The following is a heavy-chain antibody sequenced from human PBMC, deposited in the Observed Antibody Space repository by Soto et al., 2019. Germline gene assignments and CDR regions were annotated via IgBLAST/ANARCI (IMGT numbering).Heavy chain of an antibody. V-gene: IGHV1-69*13. CDR3: ARDSSGWYQFDY. Sequence: SVKVSCKASGGTFSSYAISWVRQAPGQGLEWMGGIIPIFGTANYAQKFQGRVTITADESTSTAYMELSSLRSEDTAVYYCARDSSGWYQFDYWGQGTLVTVSS. CDR2: IIPIFGTA. CDR1: GGTFSSYA. D-gene: IGHD6-19*01. J-gene: IGHJ4*02.